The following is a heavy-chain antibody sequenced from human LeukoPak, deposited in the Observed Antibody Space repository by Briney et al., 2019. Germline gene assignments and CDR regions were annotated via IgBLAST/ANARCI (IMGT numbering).Heavy chain of an antibody. Sequence: GGSLRLSCAASGFTFSSYSMNWIRQAPGKGLEWVSSISSSSSYIYYADSVKGRFTISRDNAKNSLYLQMNSLRAEDTALYYCARAIYSGSYYYYYYMDVWGKGTTVTVSS. V-gene: IGHV3-21*04. CDR3: ARAIYSGSYYYYYYMDV. CDR1: GFTFSSYS. D-gene: IGHD1-26*01. J-gene: IGHJ6*03. CDR2: ISSSSSYI.